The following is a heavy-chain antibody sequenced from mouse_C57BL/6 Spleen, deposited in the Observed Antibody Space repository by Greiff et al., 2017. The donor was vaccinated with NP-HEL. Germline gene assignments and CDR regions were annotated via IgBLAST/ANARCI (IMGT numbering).Heavy chain of an antibody. V-gene: IGHV1-50*01. CDR3: ARSLATVVARRNFDY. Sequence: QVQLQQPGAELVKPGASVKLSCKASGYTFTSYWMQWVKQRPGQGLEWIGEIDPSDSYTNYNQKFKGKATLTVDTSSSTAYMQLSSLTSEDSAVYYCARSLATVVARRNFDYWGQGTTLTVSS. J-gene: IGHJ2*01. CDR1: GYTFTSYW. CDR2: IDPSDSYT. D-gene: IGHD1-1*01.